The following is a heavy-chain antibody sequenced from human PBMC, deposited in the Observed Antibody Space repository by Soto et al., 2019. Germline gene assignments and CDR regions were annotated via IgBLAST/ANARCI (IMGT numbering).Heavy chain of an antibody. J-gene: IGHJ6*02. CDR3: AKGGAIVAAGTRVYLYNAMDV. CDR1: GYTFTGYY. CDR2: INPNSGDT. Sequence: ASVKVSCKASGYTFTGYYVHWVRQAPGQGMEWMGWINPNSGDTYLAQRFQGRVTMNRDTSIGTAYMELRGLTSDDTAEYYCAKGGAIVAAGTRVYLYNAMDVWGQGTTVTVSS. V-gene: IGHV1-2*02. D-gene: IGHD1-26*01.